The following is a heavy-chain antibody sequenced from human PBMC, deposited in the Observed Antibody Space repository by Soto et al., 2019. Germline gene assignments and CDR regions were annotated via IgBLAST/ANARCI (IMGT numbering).Heavy chain of an antibody. V-gene: IGHV3-23*01. CDR1: GFDFSAYA. CDR2: ITGRGDTT. Sequence: EVQLLESGGGLVQPGGSLRLSCAASGFDFSAYAMSWVRQAPGKGLEWVSAITGRGDTTDYADSVKGRFTISRDNCKNTLYLQMNSLRAEDTAVYYCAKDLGAAGAFDYWGQGTLVTVSS. J-gene: IGHJ4*02. D-gene: IGHD6-13*01. CDR3: AKDLGAAGAFDY.